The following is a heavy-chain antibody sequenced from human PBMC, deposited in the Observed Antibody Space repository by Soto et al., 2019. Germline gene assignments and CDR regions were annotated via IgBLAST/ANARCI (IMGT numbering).Heavy chain of an antibody. CDR2: IVVGSGNT. D-gene: IGHD3-9*01. J-gene: IGHJ4*02. Sequence: ASVKVSCKASGFTFTSSAVQWVRQARGQRLEWIGWIVVGSGNTNYAQKFQERVTITRDMSTSTAYMKLSSLRSGDTAVYYFVACYYDILTGYQSFDYGGQETLVTVSS. CDR3: VACYYDILTGYQSFDY. V-gene: IGHV1-58*01. CDR1: GFTFTSSA.